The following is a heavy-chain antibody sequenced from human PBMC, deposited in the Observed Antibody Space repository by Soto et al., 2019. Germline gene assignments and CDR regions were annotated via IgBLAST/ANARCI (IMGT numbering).Heavy chain of an antibody. CDR2: ISGSGGNT. J-gene: IGHJ6*02. V-gene: IGHV3-23*01. D-gene: IGHD7-27*01. CDR3: AKGLTGAPYYGMDV. CDR1: GFTFSSYA. Sequence: EVQLLESGGGLVQXGGSLRLSCAASGFTFSSYAMSWVRQAPGKGLEWVSAISGSGGNTYYADSVKGRFTISRDNSKNTLYLQRNSRRAEDTAVYYCAKGLTGAPYYGMDVWGQGTTVTVSS.